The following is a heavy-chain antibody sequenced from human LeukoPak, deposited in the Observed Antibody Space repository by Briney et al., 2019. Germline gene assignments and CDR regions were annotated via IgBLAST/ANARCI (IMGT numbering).Heavy chain of an antibody. D-gene: IGHD4-23*01. J-gene: IGHJ6*02. CDR2: IYHSGST. Sequence: NASQTLSPTCAVSGGPISSGGYSWSWIRQPPGKGLEWIGYIYHSGSTYYNPSLKSRVTISVDRSKNQFSLKLSSVTAADTAVYYCAATVVTPWDYYYYGMDVWGQGTTVTVSS. CDR1: GGPISSGGYS. CDR3: AATVVTPWDYYYYGMDV. V-gene: IGHV4-30-2*01.